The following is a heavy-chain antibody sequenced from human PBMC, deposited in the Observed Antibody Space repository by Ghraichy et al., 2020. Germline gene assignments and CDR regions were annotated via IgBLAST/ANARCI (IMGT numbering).Heavy chain of an antibody. CDR1: GFTFGDYA. Sequence: GGSLRLSCTASGFTFGDYAMSWFRQAPGKGLEWVGFIRSKAYGGTTEYAASVKGRFTISRDDSKSIAYLQMNSLKTEDTAVYYCTRDGEKLRYFDRLPLDYWGQGTLVTVSS. D-gene: IGHD3-9*01. CDR3: TRDGEKLRYFDRLPLDY. CDR2: IRSKAYGGTT. J-gene: IGHJ4*02. V-gene: IGHV3-49*03.